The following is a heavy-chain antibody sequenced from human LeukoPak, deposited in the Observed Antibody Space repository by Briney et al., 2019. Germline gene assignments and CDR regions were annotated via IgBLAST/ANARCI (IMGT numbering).Heavy chain of an antibody. Sequence: SEILSLTCTVSGGSNSSSNYYWGWIRQPPGKGLEWIGSIHYSGSTYYNPSLKSRVTISVDTSKNQFSLKLSFVTAADTAVYYCARGRNNDNYVQSSSFDYWGQGTLVSVSS. J-gene: IGHJ4*02. V-gene: IGHV4-39*07. D-gene: IGHD2/OR15-2a*01. CDR3: ARGRNNDNYVQSSSFDY. CDR2: IHYSGST. CDR1: GGSNSSSNYY.